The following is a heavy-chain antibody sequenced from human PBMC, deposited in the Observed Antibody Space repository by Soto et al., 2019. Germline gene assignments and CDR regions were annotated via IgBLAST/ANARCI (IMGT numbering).Heavy chain of an antibody. J-gene: IGHJ4*02. CDR2: ISSSGSTI. Sequence: GGSLRLSCSASGFTFSDYYMSWIRQAPGKGLEWVSYISSSGSTIYYADSVKGRFTISRDNAKNSLYLQMNSPRAEDTAVYYCARVREKYYDFWSGYPEYYFDYWGQGTLVTVSS. D-gene: IGHD3-3*01. CDR1: GFTFSDYY. V-gene: IGHV3-11*01. CDR3: ARVREKYYDFWSGYPEYYFDY.